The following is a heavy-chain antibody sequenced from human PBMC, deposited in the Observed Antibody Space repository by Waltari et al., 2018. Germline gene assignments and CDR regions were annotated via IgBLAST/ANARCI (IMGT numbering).Heavy chain of an antibody. CDR1: GFSLSTSGMR. Sequence: QVTLKESGPALVKPTQTLTLTCTFSGFSLSTSGMRVSWIRQPPGKALEWLARIDWDDDKFYSTSLKTRLTISKDTSKNQVVLTMTNMDPVDTATYYCARISGIGDSDAFDIWGQGTMVTVSS. D-gene: IGHD2-21*01. CDR3: ARISGIGDSDAFDI. J-gene: IGHJ3*02. V-gene: IGHV2-70*04. CDR2: IDWDDDK.